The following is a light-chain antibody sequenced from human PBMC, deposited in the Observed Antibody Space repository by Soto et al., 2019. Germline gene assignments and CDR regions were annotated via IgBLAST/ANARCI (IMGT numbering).Light chain of an antibody. Sequence: DIQMTQSPSTLSASVGDRVTITCRASQSISSWLAWYQQKPGKAPKLLIYKASSLESGVPSRFSGSGSGTEFTLPISSLQADDFATYYCQHYNSYPFTFGPGTKVDVK. V-gene: IGKV1-5*03. CDR2: KAS. CDR3: QHYNSYPFT. CDR1: QSISSW. J-gene: IGKJ3*01.